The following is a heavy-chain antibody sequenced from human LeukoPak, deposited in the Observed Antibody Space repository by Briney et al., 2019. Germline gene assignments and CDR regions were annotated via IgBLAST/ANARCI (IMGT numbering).Heavy chain of an antibody. V-gene: IGHV4-4*02. Sequence: SGTLSLTCAVSGGSISSSNWWSWVRQPPGKGLEWIGEIYLSGSTNYNPSLKSRVTISEDKSKNQFSLKLSSVTAADTAVYYCARDGYDSSGSDAFDIWGQGTMVTVSS. CDR3: ARDGYDSSGSDAFDI. CDR1: GGSISSSNW. CDR2: IYLSGST. D-gene: IGHD3-22*01. J-gene: IGHJ3*02.